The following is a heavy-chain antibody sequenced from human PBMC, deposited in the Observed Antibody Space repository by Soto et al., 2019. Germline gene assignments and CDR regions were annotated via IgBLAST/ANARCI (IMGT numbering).Heavy chain of an antibody. CDR3: AHSSAATTLNYYYYYYMDV. D-gene: IGHD5-12*01. V-gene: IGHV2-5*02. CDR2: IYWDDDK. Sequence: SGPTLVNPTQTLTLTCTFSGFSLSTSGVGVGWIRQPPGKALEWLALIYWDDDKRYSPSLKSRLTITKDTSKNQVVLTMTNMDPVDTATYYCAHSSAATTLNYYYYYYMDVWGKGTTVTVSS. CDR1: GFSLSTSGVG. J-gene: IGHJ6*03.